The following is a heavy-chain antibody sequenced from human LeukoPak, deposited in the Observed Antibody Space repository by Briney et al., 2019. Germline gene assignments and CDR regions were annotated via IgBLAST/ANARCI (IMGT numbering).Heavy chain of an antibody. D-gene: IGHD5-18*01. CDR1: GGSFSDYY. CDR2: INHSGST. V-gene: IGHV4-34*01. Sequence: SETLSLTCGVYGGSFSDYYWSWIRQPPGKGLEWIGEINHSGSTNYNPSLKSRVTITVDTSKKQFFLKVNSVTAADTAVYYCARRGYTYGWGWFDPWGQGTLVTVSS. CDR3: ARRGYTYGWGWFDP. J-gene: IGHJ5*02.